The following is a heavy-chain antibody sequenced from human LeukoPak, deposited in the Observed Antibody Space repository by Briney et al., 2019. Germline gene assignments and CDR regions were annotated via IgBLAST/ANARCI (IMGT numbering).Heavy chain of an antibody. Sequence: PGGSLRLSCAASGFTFDDYGMSWVRQAPGKGLEWVSGINWNGGSTGYADSVKGRFTISGDNAKNSLYLQMNSLRAEDTALYYCARLAVADYYYYMDVWGKGTTVTVSS. CDR3: ARLAVADYYYYMDV. CDR2: INWNGGST. J-gene: IGHJ6*03. V-gene: IGHV3-20*04. CDR1: GFTFDDYG. D-gene: IGHD6-19*01.